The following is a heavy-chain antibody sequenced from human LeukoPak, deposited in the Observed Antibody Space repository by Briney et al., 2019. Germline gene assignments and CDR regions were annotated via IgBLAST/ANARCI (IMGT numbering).Heavy chain of an antibody. CDR1: EFTFSNYW. CDR3: ARDIKRSPYMVRGVTEEDAFDI. CDR2: VKQDGSEK. V-gene: IGHV3-7*01. D-gene: IGHD3-10*01. Sequence: GGSLRLSCEASEFTFSNYWMSWVRQAPGKGLEWVANVKQDGSEKYYVDSVKGRFTISRDNAKNSLYLQMNSPRAEDTAVYYCARDIKRSPYMVRGVTEEDAFDIWGQGTMVTVSS. J-gene: IGHJ3*02.